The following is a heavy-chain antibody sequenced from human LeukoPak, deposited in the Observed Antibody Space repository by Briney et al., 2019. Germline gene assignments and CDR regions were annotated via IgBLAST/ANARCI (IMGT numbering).Heavy chain of an antibody. J-gene: IGHJ4*02. CDR2: IHDSGST. CDR3: ARLDAAAGRYLQFFY. Sequence: SETLSLTCTVSGGSINSYYWSWIRQSPEKGLEWIGYIHDSGSTNYNPSLKSRVTISVDTSKNQFSLKLSSVTAADTAVYYCARLDAAAGRYLQFFYWGQGTLVTVSS. D-gene: IGHD5-24*01. V-gene: IGHV4-59*08. CDR1: GGSINSYY.